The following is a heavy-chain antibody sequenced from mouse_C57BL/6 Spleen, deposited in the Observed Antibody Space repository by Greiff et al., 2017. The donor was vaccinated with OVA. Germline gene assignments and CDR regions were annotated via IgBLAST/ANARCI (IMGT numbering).Heavy chain of an antibody. CDR3: ARHYGSSRSPGCAD. CDR2: LDPSDSYT. CDR1: GYTFTSYW. V-gene: IGHV1-69*01. Sequence: VQLQQPGAELVMPGASVKLSCKASGYTFTSYWMHWVKQRPGQGLEWIGELDPSDSYTNYNQKFKGKSTLTVDKSSSTAYMQLSSLTSEDSAVYYCARHYGSSRSPGCADWGQGTLVTVSA. J-gene: IGHJ3*01. D-gene: IGHD1-1*01.